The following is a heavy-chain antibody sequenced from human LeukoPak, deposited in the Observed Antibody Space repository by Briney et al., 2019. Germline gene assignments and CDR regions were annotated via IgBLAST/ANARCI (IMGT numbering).Heavy chain of an antibody. CDR3: AKNMYAGRRIGVPAAIRYYFDY. J-gene: IGHJ4*02. Sequence: GGSLRLSCAASGFTFSSYSMNWVRQAPGKGLEWVSSISSSSSYIYYADSVKGRFTISRDNSKNTLYLQMNSLRAEDTAVYYCAKNMYAGRRIGVPAAIRYYFDYWGQGTLVTVSS. D-gene: IGHD2-2*02. CDR2: ISSSSSYI. CDR1: GFTFSSYS. V-gene: IGHV3-21*04.